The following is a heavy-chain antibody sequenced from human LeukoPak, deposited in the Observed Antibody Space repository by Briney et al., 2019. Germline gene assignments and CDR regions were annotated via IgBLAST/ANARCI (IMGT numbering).Heavy chain of an antibody. CDR2: INHSGST. CDR1: GFTVSSNY. V-gene: IGHV4-34*01. Sequence: GSLRLSCAASGFTVSSNYMSWVRQPPGKGLEWIGEINHSGSTNYNPSLKSRVTISVDTSKNQFSLKLSSVTAADTAVYYCAIGGAFDIWGQGTMVTVSS. J-gene: IGHJ3*02. CDR3: AIGGAFDI.